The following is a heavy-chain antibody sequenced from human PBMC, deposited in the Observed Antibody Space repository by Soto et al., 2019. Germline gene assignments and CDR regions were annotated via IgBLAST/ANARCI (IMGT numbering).Heavy chain of an antibody. J-gene: IGHJ6*02. D-gene: IGHD6-13*01. CDR3: ARVLAAAGTSYYYGMDV. Sequence: SVKVSCKASGGTFSSYAISWVRQAPGQGLEWMGGIIPIFGTANYAQKFQGRVTITADESTSTAYMELSSLRSEDTAVYYCARVLAAAGTSYYYGMDVWGQGTTVTVSS. CDR2: IIPIFGTA. CDR1: GGTFSSYA. V-gene: IGHV1-69*13.